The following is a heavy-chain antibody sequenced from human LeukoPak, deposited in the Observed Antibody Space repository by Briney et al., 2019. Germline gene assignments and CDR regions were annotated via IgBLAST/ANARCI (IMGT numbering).Heavy chain of an antibody. Sequence: SETLSLTSAVYGGSFSGYYWSWIRQPPGKGLEWIGEINHSGSTNYNPSLKSRVTISVDTSKNQFSLKLSSVTAADTAVYYCARAPMVRYCSSTSCSRHDAFDIWGQGTMVTVSS. CDR2: INHSGST. V-gene: IGHV4-34*01. D-gene: IGHD2-2*01. CDR1: GGSFSGYY. CDR3: ARAPMVRYCSSTSCSRHDAFDI. J-gene: IGHJ3*02.